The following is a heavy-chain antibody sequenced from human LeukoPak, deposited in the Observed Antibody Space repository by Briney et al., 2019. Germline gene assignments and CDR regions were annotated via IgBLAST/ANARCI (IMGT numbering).Heavy chain of an antibody. CDR2: IRYDGSNK. CDR1: GFTFSSYG. Sequence: GSLRLSCAASGFTFSSYGMHWVRQAPGKGLEWVAFIRYDGSNKYYADSVKGRFTISRDNSKNTLYLQMNSLRAEDTAVYYCAKDPHLTNWGRFDPWGQGTPVTVSS. CDR3: AKDPHLTNWGRFDP. V-gene: IGHV3-30*02. J-gene: IGHJ5*02. D-gene: IGHD7-27*01.